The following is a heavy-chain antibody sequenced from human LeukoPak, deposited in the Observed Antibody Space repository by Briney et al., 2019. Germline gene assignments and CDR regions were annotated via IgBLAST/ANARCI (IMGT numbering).Heavy chain of an antibody. CDR3: ARTNYYYYYMDV. CDR2: IYYSGST. CDR1: GFTFSSNSM. Sequence: PGGSLRLSCAASGFTFSSNSMDWIRQPPGKGLEWIGSIYYSGSTYYNPSLKSRVTISVDTSKNQFSLKLSSVTAADTAVYYCARTNYYYYYMDVWGKGTTVTVSS. V-gene: IGHV4-39*07. J-gene: IGHJ6*03.